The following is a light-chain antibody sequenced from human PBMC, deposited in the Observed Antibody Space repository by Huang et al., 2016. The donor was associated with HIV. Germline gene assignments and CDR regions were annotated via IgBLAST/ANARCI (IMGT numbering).Light chain of an antibody. J-gene: IGKJ3*01. CDR3: QQSYNTPLT. CDR1: QSISSY. Sequence: DIQMTQSPSSLSASVGDRVTITCRASQSISSYLNWYQQKPGKAPMLLIYAASSLQSGVPLRFSGSVSGTDFTLTISSLQPEDFATYYCQQSYNTPLTFGPGTKVDIK. V-gene: IGKV1-39*01. CDR2: AAS.